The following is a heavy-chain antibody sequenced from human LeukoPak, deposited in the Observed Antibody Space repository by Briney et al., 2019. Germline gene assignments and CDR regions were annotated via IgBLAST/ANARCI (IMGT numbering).Heavy chain of an antibody. V-gene: IGHV3-30*04. CDR1: GFTFRGYT. J-gene: IGHJ4*02. CDR2: ISWDGNKK. D-gene: IGHD6-13*01. CDR3: AREGGNSTSWGYFDY. Sequence: PGGSLRLSCGASGFTFRGYTMHWVRQAPGKGLQWVAVISWDGNKKFYADSAEGRFTISRDNSKNTLSLQMNSLRLEDTALYYCAREGGNSTSWGYFDYWGQGTLVTVSS.